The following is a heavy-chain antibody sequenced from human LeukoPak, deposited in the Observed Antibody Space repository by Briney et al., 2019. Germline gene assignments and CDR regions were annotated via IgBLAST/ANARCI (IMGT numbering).Heavy chain of an antibody. V-gene: IGHV1-18*04. CDR2: ISAYNGNT. Sequence: GASVKVSCKASGYTFTGYYMHWVRQAPGQGLEWMGWISAYNGNTNYAQKLQGRVTMTTDTSTSTAYMELRSLRSDDTAVYYCARGRVTYYYDSSGYYYFDYWGQGTLVTVSS. CDR3: ARGRVTYYYDSSGYYYFDY. D-gene: IGHD3-22*01. J-gene: IGHJ4*02. CDR1: GYTFTGYY.